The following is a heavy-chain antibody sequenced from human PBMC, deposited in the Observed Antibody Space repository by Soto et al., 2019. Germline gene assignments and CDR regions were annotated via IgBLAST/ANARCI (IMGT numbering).Heavy chain of an antibody. CDR1: GGSFSGYY. V-gene: IGHV4-34*01. Sequence: QVQLQQWGAGLLKPSETLSLTCAVYGGSFSGYYWSWIRQPPGKGLEWIGEINHSGSTNYNPSLKSRVTISVDTSKNQFSLKLSSVTAADTAVYYCARGRITMDRGATYDYWGQGTLVTVSS. CDR2: INHSGST. CDR3: ARGRITMDRGATYDY. D-gene: IGHD3-10*01. J-gene: IGHJ4*02.